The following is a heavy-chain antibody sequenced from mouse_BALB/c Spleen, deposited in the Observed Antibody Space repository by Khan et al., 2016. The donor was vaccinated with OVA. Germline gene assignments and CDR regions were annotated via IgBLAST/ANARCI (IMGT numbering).Heavy chain of an antibody. CDR2: IDPYNGGT. V-gene: IGHV1S135*01. J-gene: IGHJ2*01. D-gene: IGHD1-1*01. CDR1: GYSFTDYN. Sequence: VQLQQSGPELVKPGASVKVSCKASGYSFTDYNMFWVKQSHGKSLEWIGYIDPYNGGTSYNQKFKGKATLTVDKSSSTAFMHLSSLTSEDSAVFYCVRTDSYGSSYYFDYWGQGTTLTASS. CDR3: VRTDSYGSSYYFDY.